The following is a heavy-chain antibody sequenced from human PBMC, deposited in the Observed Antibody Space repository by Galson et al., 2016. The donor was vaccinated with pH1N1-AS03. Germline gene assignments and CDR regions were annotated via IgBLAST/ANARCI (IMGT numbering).Heavy chain of an antibody. J-gene: IGHJ4*02. CDR3: ARGGYYWGSGFFDF. CDR1: GFSISSGHY. CDR2: IYHSGSA. Sequence: SETLSLTCSVSGFSISSGHYWGWIRQPPGKGLEWIGNIYHSGSAYYSPSLKSRVTMSVDTSTNQFSLKLASLTSADSAVYFCARGGYYWGSGFFDFWGQGTLVSVSS. V-gene: IGHV4-38-2*01. D-gene: IGHD1-26*01.